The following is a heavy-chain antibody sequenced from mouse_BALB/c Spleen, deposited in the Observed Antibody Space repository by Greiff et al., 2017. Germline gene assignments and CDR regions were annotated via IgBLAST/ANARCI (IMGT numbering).Heavy chain of an antibody. CDR2: IYPGDGDT. V-gene: IGHV1-87*01. CDR1: GYTFTSYW. D-gene: IGHD1-1*01. Sequence: QVQLQQSGAELARPGASVKLSCKASGYTFTSYWMQWVKQRPGQGLEWIGAIYPGDGDTRYTQKFKGKATLTADKSSSTAYMQLSSLASEDSAVYYCASYYYGSSYHYAMDYWGQGTSVTVSS. J-gene: IGHJ4*01. CDR3: ASYYYGSSYHYAMDY.